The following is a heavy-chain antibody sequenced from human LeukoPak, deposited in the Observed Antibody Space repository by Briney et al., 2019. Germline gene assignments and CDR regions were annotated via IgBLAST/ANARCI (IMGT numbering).Heavy chain of an antibody. CDR1: GFTFSSYW. V-gene: IGHV3-74*01. D-gene: IGHD3-22*01. J-gene: IGHJ4*02. CDR2: INSDGSST. CDR3: AMGPYYYDSSGYYY. Sequence: PGGSLRLSCAASGFTFSSYWMHWVRQAPGKGLVWVSRINSDGSSTIYADSVKGRFTISRDNAKNKLYLQMNSLRAEDTAVYYCAMGPYYYDSSGYYYWGQGTLVTVSS.